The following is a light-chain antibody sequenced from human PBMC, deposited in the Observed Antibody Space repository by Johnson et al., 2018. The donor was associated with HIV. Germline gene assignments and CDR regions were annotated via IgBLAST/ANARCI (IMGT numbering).Light chain of an antibody. V-gene: IGLV1-51*02. Sequence: QSVLTQPPSVSAAPGQKVTISCSGNGSNIGNNYVSWYQHLPGTAPKLLIYETNKRPSGIPDRFSGSKSGTSATLGITGLQTGDEADYYCGTWDSSLSASYVCGT. CDR1: GSNIGNNY. CDR2: ETN. CDR3: GTWDSSLSASYV. J-gene: IGLJ1*01.